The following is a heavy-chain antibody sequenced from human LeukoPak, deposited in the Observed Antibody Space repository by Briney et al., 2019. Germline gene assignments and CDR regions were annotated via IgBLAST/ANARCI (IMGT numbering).Heavy chain of an antibody. CDR1: GYTFTSYA. J-gene: IGHJ4*02. CDR2: INAGNGNT. CDR3: ARVSLYDSSGTHFDY. V-gene: IGHV1-3*01. Sequence: ASVKVSCKASGYTFTSYAMHWVRQAPGQRLEWMGWINAGNGNTKYSQKFQGRVTMTRDTSMSTVYMELSSLRSEDTAVYYCARVSLYDSSGTHFDYWGQGTLVTVSS. D-gene: IGHD3-22*01.